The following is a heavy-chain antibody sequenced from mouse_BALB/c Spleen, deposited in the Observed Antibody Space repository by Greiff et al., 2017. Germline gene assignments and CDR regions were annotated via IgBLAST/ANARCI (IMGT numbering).Heavy chain of an antibody. CDR3: ASYDYDGPGFAY. V-gene: IGHV3-2*02. CDR1: GYSITSDYA. J-gene: IGHJ3*01. CDR2: ISYSGST. Sequence: EVKLMESGPGLVKPSQSLSLTCTVTGYSITSDYAWNWIRQFPGNKLEWMGYISYSGSTSYNPSLKSRISITRDTSKNQFFLQLNSVTTEDTATYYCASYDYDGPGFAYWGQGTLVTVSA. D-gene: IGHD2-4*01.